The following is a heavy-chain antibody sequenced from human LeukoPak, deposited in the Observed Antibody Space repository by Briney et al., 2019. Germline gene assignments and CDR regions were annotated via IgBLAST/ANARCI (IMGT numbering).Heavy chain of an antibody. CDR3: AKDMWRFGELDYDY. CDR1: GFTFDDYA. J-gene: IGHJ4*02. V-gene: IGHV3-43*02. CDR2: ISGDGGST. D-gene: IGHD3-10*01. Sequence: GGSLRLSCAASGFTFDDYAMHWVRQAPGKGLEWVSLISGDGGSTYYADSVKGRFTISRDNSKNSLYLQMNSLRTEDTALYYCAKDMWRFGELDYDYWGQGTLVPVSS.